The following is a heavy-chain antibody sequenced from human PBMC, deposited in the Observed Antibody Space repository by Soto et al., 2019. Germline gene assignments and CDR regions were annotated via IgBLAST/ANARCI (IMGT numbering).Heavy chain of an antibody. D-gene: IGHD6-19*01. Sequence: DVQLVESGGVVVQPGGSLRLSCADSGFTFDDYTMHWVRQAPGKGLEWVSLISWDGGSTYYADSVKGRFTISRDNSKNFLYLQMNSLRTEDTALYYCAKDIGSSGWFKVTYYYYGIDVWCQGTTVTVPS. V-gene: IGHV3-43*01. J-gene: IGHJ6*02. CDR1: GFTFDDYT. CDR2: ISWDGGST. CDR3: AKDIGSSGWFKVTYYYYGIDV.